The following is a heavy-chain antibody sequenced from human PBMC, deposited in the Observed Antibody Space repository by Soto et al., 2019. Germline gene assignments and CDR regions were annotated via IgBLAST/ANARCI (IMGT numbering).Heavy chain of an antibody. J-gene: IGHJ4*02. CDR1: GYTFTSYG. D-gene: IGHD2-2*01. V-gene: IGHV1-18*01. CDR2: INPYNGNT. Sequence: QVQLVQSGAEVKKPGASVKVSCKASGYTFTSYGLSWVRQAPGQGLEWMGWINPYNGNTKDTQKLQGRVTMTTDTYTSTAYMELRSLRSDDTAVYYCAREYCDSTRCFLPDYWGQGALVTVSS. CDR3: AREYCDSTRCFLPDY.